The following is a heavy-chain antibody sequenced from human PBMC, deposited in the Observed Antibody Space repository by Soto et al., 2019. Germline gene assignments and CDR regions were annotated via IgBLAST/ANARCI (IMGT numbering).Heavy chain of an antibody. D-gene: IGHD1-1*01. CDR1: GFTFSNYW. V-gene: IGHV3-74*01. J-gene: IGHJ4*02. CDR2: INSDGSST. CDR3: ARDLGYNNWPGGFDF. Sequence: EVQLVESGGGLVQPGGSLRLSCAASGFTFSNYWMHWVRQAPGKGLVWVSHINSDGSSTTYADSVKGRFTVSRDNAKNTLYLQMNSLRAEDTAVYYCARDLGYNNWPGGFDFWGQGTLVTVSS.